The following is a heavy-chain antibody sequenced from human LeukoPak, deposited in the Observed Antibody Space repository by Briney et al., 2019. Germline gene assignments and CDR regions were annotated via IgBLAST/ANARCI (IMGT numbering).Heavy chain of an antibody. Sequence: GGSLRLSCAASGFTFSSYAMSWVRQAPGKGLEWVSRITGSGGVTYYADSVKGRFTISRDNSKNTLYLQMNNLRAEDTAIYYCAIRQFQPYSWLDPWGQGTLVTVS. J-gene: IGHJ5*02. CDR2: ITGSGGVT. V-gene: IGHV3-23*01. D-gene: IGHD2-2*01. CDR1: GFTFSSYA. CDR3: AIRQFQPYSWLDP.